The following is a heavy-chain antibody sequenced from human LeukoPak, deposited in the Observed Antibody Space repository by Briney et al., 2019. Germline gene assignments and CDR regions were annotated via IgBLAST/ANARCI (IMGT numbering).Heavy chain of an antibody. CDR1: GFTFSSYG. CDR3: AKGPPHTIFGVVPFDY. V-gene: IGHV3-23*01. CDR2: ISGSGGST. D-gene: IGHD3-3*01. J-gene: IGHJ4*02. Sequence: PGGSLRLSCAASGFTFSSYGMHWVRQAPGKGLEWVSAISGSGGSTYYADSVKGRFTISRDNSKNTLYLQMNSLRAEDTAVYYCAKGPPHTIFGVVPFDYWGQGTLVTVSS.